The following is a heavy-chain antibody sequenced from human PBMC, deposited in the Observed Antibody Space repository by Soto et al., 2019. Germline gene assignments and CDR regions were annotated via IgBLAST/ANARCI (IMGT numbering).Heavy chain of an antibody. Sequence: SVKVSCKASGGTFSSYAISWVRQAPGQGLEWMGGIIPIFGTANYAQKFQGRVTITADESTSTAYMELSSLRSEDTAVYYCARSGTYYYDSSGYYYGWFDPWGQGTLVTVSS. J-gene: IGHJ5*02. D-gene: IGHD3-22*01. CDR3: ARSGTYYYDSSGYYYGWFDP. CDR1: GGTFSSYA. CDR2: IIPIFGTA. V-gene: IGHV1-69*13.